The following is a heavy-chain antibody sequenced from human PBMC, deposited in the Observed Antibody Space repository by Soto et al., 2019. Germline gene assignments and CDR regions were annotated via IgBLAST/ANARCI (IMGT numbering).Heavy chain of an antibody. CDR2: ISAYNGNT. CDR1: GYTFTSYA. Sequence: QVPLVQSGAEVKNPGASVKVSCKAPGYTFTSYAISWVRQAPGQGLEWMGWISAYNGNTNYAQKRQGRVTMTTDTSTNTADMELRSLRSDDTAVYYCARSVPPAGYWGKGTLVTVSS. J-gene: IGHJ4*02. V-gene: IGHV1-18*01. CDR3: ARSVPPAGY.